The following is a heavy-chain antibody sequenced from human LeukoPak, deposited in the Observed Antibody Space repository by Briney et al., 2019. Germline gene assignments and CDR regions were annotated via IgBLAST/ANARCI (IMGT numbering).Heavy chain of an antibody. V-gene: IGHV4-34*01. CDR3: ARGQWEVRGIIITHFDY. CDR1: GGSFSGYY. J-gene: IGHJ4*02. D-gene: IGHD3-10*01. CDR2: SKHSGGT. Sequence: SETLSLTCAVYGGSFSGYYWSWIRRPPGKGLEWIGESKHSGGTNYNPSLKSRVTISVDTSKNQFSLKLTSVTAADTAVYYCARGQWEVRGIIITHFDYWGQGTLVTVSS.